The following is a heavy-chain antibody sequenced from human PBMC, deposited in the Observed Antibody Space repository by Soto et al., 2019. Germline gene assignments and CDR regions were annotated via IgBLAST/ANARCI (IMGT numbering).Heavy chain of an antibody. Sequence: EVQLVASGGGLVQPGGSLRLSCAASGFTFSSYEMNWVRQAPGKGLEWVSYISSSGSTIYYADSVKGRFTISRDNAKNSLYLQMNSLRAEDTAVYYCARAQWLLARVLVYYGMDVWGQGTTVTVSS. V-gene: IGHV3-48*03. CDR3: ARAQWLLARVLVYYGMDV. CDR2: ISSSGSTI. D-gene: IGHD3-22*01. CDR1: GFTFSSYE. J-gene: IGHJ6*02.